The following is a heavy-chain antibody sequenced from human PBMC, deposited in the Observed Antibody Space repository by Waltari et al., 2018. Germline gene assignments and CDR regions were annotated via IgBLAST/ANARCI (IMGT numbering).Heavy chain of an antibody. V-gene: IGHV4-34*01. J-gene: IGHJ4*02. CDR3: ARGRDYVWNLL. D-gene: IGHD3-16*01. Sequence: QVQLQQWGAGLLKPSETLSLTCAVYGGSFSDYWWSWIRQPPGKGLEWIGEINHSGSTNYNPSFKSRVTMSVDTSKNQFSLNLNSVTAADTAVYYCARGRDYVWNLLWGQGTLVTVSS. CDR1: GGSFSDYW. CDR2: INHSGST.